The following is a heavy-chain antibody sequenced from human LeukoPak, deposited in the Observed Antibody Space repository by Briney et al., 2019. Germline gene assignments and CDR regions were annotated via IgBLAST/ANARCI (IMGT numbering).Heavy chain of an antibody. D-gene: IGHD3-22*01. Sequence: SETLSLTCTVSGGSSSSGDYFWNWIRQTPGKGLEWIGYIYYSGSTYYSPSLKSRVTISVDTSKNQFSLKLSSVTAADTAVYYCARQKIEVFNWFDLWGQGTLVTVSS. CDR3: ARQKIEVFNWFDL. CDR1: GGSSSSGDYF. J-gene: IGHJ5*02. V-gene: IGHV4-30-4*08. CDR2: IYYSGST.